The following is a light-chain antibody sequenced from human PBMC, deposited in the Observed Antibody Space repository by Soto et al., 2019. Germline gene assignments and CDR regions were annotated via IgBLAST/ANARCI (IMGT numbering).Light chain of an antibody. V-gene: IGKV1-5*03. Sequence: SQSISSWLAWYQQKPGKAPKLLIYKASSLESGVPSRFSGSGSGTEFTLTISSLQPDDFATYYCQQYNSYPWTFGQGTKVDIK. CDR2: KAS. J-gene: IGKJ1*01. CDR3: QQYNSYPWT. CDR1: QSISSW.